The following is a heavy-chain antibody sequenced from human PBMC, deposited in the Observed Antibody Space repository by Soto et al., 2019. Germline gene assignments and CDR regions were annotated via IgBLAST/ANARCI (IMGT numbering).Heavy chain of an antibody. CDR2: IDWDNDK. V-gene: IGHV2-70*01. J-gene: IGHJ4*02. Sequence: SGPTLVNPTQTLTLTCSFSGFSLSTSGMCVGWIRQPPGKALEWLALIDWDNDKFYNTSLKTRLTIPKDTSKNQVVLTMTNMDPVDTATYYCARMASTGGQYSYGPFDYWGQGTLVTVS. CDR3: ARMASTGGQYSYGPFDY. CDR1: GFSLSTSGMC. D-gene: IGHD5-18*01.